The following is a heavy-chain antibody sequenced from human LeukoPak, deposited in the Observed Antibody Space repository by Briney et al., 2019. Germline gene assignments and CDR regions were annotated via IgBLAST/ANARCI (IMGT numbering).Heavy chain of an antibody. CDR3: AKDHRAVAGSVWYYYFGLDV. V-gene: IGHV3-23*01. D-gene: IGHD6-19*01. CDR1: EFTFSSYA. J-gene: IGHJ6*02. Sequence: GGSLRLSCAASEFTFSSYALSWVRQAPGKGLEWVSTISGSGGSTYYADSVKGRFTISRDNSKNTLFLQMNSLRGEDTAVYYCAKDHRAVAGSVWYYYFGLDVGGQGTTVTVSS. CDR2: ISGSGGST.